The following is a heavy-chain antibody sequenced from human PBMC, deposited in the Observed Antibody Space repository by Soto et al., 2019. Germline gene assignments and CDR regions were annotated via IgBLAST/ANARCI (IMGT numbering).Heavy chain of an antibody. CDR1: GFNFRMYE. CDR2: ISSSGLTT. CDR3: ARYGTRGDW. J-gene: IGHJ5*01. D-gene: IGHD3-10*01. Sequence: WGSLRLSCQASGFNFRMYEILWVRNSPWKGLEWVSYISSSGLTTYYADFAEGRFTISRDNAKDSLYLHLNSLRVGDTAVYYCARYGTRGDWWGLGTQVTV. V-gene: IGHV3-48*03.